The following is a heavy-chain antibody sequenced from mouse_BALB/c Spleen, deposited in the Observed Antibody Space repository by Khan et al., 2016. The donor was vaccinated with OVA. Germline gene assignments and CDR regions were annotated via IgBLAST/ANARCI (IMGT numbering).Heavy chain of an antibody. CDR3: ARSAYGYYARFAY. CDR2: IYPGDGDT. V-gene: IGHV1-87*01. CDR1: GYTFINYW. J-gene: IGHJ3*01. Sequence: VQLQQSGAELARPGASVKLSCKASGYTFINYWMQWIKLRPGQGLEWIGAIYPGDGDTRYTQKFKGKATLTADKSSSTAYMQLSSLTSEDSAVYYCARSAYGYYARFAYWGQGTLVTVSA. D-gene: IGHD2-3*01.